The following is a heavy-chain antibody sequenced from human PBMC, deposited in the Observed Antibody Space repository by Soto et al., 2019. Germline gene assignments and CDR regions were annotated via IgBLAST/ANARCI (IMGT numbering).Heavy chain of an antibody. CDR1: GYTLTELS. CDR3: ASVEDRTNWFDP. CDR2: FDPEDGET. Sequence: ASVKVSCKVSGYTLTELSMHWVRQAPGKGLEWMGGFDPEDGETIYAQKFQGRVTMTEDTSTDTAYMELSSLRSEDTAVYYCASVEDRTNWFDPWGQGTLVTVSS. V-gene: IGHV1-24*01. D-gene: IGHD2-15*01. J-gene: IGHJ5*02.